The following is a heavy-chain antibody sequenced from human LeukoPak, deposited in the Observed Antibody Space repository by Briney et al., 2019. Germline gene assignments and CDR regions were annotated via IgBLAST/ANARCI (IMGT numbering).Heavy chain of an antibody. V-gene: IGHV3-9*01. CDR1: GFTFDDYA. D-gene: IGHD1-26*01. CDR3: AEGVESGSYGTGIYFDY. Sequence: GRSLRLSCAASGFTFDDYAMHWVRQAPGKGLEWVSGISWNSGSIGYADSVKGRFTISRDNARNSLYLQMNSLRAEDTALYYCAEGVESGSYGTGIYFDYWGQGTLVTVSS. CDR2: ISWNSGSI. J-gene: IGHJ4*02.